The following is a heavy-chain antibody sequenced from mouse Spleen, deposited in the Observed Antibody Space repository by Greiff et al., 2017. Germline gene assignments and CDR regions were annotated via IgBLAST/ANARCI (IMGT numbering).Heavy chain of an antibody. D-gene: IGHD2-4*01. J-gene: IGHJ4*01. CDR2: IWTGGGT. CDR3: AREGNRMITRAMDY. CDR1: GFSLTSYA. Sequence: VKVVESGPGLVAPSQSLSITCTVSGFSLTSYAISWVRQPPGKGLEWLGVIWTGGGTNYNSALKSRLSISKDNSKSQVFLKMNSLQTDDTARYYCAREGNRMITRAMDYWGQGTSVTVSS. V-gene: IGHV2-9-1*01.